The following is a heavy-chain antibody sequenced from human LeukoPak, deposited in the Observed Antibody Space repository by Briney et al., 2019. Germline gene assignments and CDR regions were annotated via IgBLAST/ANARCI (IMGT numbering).Heavy chain of an antibody. CDR1: GGSISSHY. Sequence: SETLSLTCTVSGGSISSHYWSWIRQPPGQGLDWIGYIYYSGSTNYHPSLKSRVSISVDTSKIHLSLKLNSVTTADTAVYSCARLIRVVIATRIDAFDIWGQGTMVTVSS. CDR3: ARLIRVVIATRIDAFDI. V-gene: IGHV4-59*08. D-gene: IGHD2-21*01. CDR2: IYYSGST. J-gene: IGHJ3*02.